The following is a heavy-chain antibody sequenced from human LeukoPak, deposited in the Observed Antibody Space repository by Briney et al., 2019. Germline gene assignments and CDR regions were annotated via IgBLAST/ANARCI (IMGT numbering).Heavy chain of an antibody. CDR2: IYHSGST. CDR3: ARGERSITMIVVRAFDI. CDR1: GGSISSGGYY. Sequence: SQTLSLTCTVSGGSISSGGYYWSWIRQPPGKGLEWIGYIYHSGSTYYNPSLKSRVTISVDRSKNQFSLKLSSVTAADTAVYYCARGERSITMIVVRAFDIWGQGTMVTVSS. D-gene: IGHD3-22*01. V-gene: IGHV4-30-2*01. J-gene: IGHJ3*02.